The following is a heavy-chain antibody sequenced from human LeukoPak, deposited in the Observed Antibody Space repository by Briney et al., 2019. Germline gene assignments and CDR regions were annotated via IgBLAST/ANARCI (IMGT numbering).Heavy chain of an antibody. CDR1: GGSINNYY. CDR2: IYTSGST. V-gene: IGHV4-4*09. D-gene: IGHD6-13*01. Sequence: SETLSLTCTVSGGSINNYYCSWIRQSAGKGLEWIGYIYTSGSTNYNPSLKSRVTISVDTSKNQFSLKLSSVTAADTAVYYCARHSWQQLVGLGYMDVWGKGTTVTVSS. CDR3: ARHSWQQLVGLGYMDV. J-gene: IGHJ6*03.